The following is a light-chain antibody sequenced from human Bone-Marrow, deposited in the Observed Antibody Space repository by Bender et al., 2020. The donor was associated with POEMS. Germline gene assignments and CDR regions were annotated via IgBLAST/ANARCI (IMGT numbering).Light chain of an antibody. Sequence: QSVLTQPPSASGTPGQRVTISCTGSNTNIGIGFDVNWYQVLPGTAPRLLIYANINRPSGVPDRFSGSKSGTSASLTISGLRPEDEGNYFCASWDGRVSGHYAFGSGTTVTVL. V-gene: IGLV1-40*01. CDR3: ASWDGRVSGHYA. CDR1: NTNIGIGFD. J-gene: IGLJ1*01. CDR2: ANI.